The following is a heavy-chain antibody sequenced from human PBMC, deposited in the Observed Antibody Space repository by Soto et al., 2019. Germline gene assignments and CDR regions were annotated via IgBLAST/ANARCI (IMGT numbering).Heavy chain of an antibody. V-gene: IGHV3-7*01. D-gene: IGHD2-2*01. J-gene: IGHJ4*02. CDR3: ARPARECSSPGCAN. CDR2: INQDGSES. CDR1: GLTFSNYC. Sequence: EVQLVESGGGSVQPGGSLRLSCVVSGLTFSNYCMSWVRQAPGKGLEWVANINQDGSESYYVDSVKGRFTISRDNAKNSLYLQMTSLRAEDTAVYYCARPARECSSPGCANWGQGTLVTVSS.